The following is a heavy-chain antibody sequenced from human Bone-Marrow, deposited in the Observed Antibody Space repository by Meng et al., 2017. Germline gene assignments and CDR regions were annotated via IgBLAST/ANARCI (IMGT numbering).Heavy chain of an antibody. J-gene: IGHJ6*02. CDR2: INPNSGGT. V-gene: IGHV1-2*02. CDR1: GYTFTGYY. D-gene: IGHD2-15*01. Sequence: ASVKVSCKASGYTFTGYYMHWVRQAPGQGLEWMGWINPNSGGTNYAQKFQGRVTMTRDTSISTAYMELSRLRSDDTAVYYCARDEGNCSDGSCSRYYYYGMDVWGQGNTVTVTS. CDR3: ARDEGNCSDGSCSRYYYYGMDV.